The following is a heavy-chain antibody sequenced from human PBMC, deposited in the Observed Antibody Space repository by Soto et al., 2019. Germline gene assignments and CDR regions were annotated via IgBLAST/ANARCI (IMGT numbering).Heavy chain of an antibody. CDR2: IAVGSGNT. Sequence: SVKVSCKASGFTFTSSAVQWVRQARGQRLEWIGWIAVGSGNTNYAQKFQERVTITGDMSTSTAYMELSSLRSEDTAVYYCAAGGGRSTYYDFWSGYEGMDVWGQGTTVTVSS. CDR3: AAGGGRSTYYDFWSGYEGMDV. V-gene: IGHV1-58*01. D-gene: IGHD3-3*01. CDR1: GFTFTSSA. J-gene: IGHJ6*02.